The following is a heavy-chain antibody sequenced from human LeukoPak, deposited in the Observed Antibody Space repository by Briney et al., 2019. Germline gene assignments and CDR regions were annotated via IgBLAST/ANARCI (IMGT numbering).Heavy chain of an antibody. J-gene: IGHJ5*02. D-gene: IGHD5-12*01. V-gene: IGHV4-39*07. CDR3: ARVEDSGYDYRGRFDT. Sequence: PSETLSLTCTVSGGSISSSSYYWGWLRQPPGTGLEWIGSIYYSGSTYYNPSLKSRVTISVDTSKNQFSLKLSSVTAADTAVYYCARVEDSGYDYRGRFDTWGQGTLVTVSS. CDR2: IYYSGST. CDR1: GGSISSSSYY.